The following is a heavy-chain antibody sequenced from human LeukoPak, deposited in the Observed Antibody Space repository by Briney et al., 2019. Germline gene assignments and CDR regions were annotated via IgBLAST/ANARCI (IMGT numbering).Heavy chain of an antibody. Sequence: GGSLRLSCAASGFSFSSYEMNWVRQAPGKGLEWVSYISSSSSTIYYADSVKGRFTISRDNAKNSLYLQMNSLRAEDTAVYYCASLSDYYYYYYMDVWGKGTTVTVSS. V-gene: IGHV3-48*01. CDR3: ASLSDYYYYYYMDV. CDR2: ISSSSSTI. CDR1: GFSFSSYE. J-gene: IGHJ6*03.